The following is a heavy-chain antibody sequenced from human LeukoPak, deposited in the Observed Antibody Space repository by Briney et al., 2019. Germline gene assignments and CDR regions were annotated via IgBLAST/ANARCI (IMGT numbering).Heavy chain of an antibody. CDR1: GGSISSYY. CDR2: SNYRGST. Sequence: SETLSLTCTVSGGSISSYYWSWIRQPPGKGLEWIGYSNYRGSTDYNPSLKSRVTFSVDTSKNQFSLRLTSVTAADTAVYCCGRRTYYDTLTGYNYWYFDLWGRGTLVTVSS. CDR3: GRRTYYDTLTGYNYWYFDL. D-gene: IGHD3-9*01. V-gene: IGHV4-59*01. J-gene: IGHJ2*01.